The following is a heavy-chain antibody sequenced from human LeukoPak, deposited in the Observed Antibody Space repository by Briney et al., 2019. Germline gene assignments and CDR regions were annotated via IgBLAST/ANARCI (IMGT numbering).Heavy chain of an antibody. D-gene: IGHD2-2*01. CDR2: ISSSGSTI. CDR3: ARDDIVVVPAADRSYYYYGMDV. V-gene: IGHV3-48*03. CDR1: GFTFSSYE. J-gene: IGHJ6*02. Sequence: PGGSLRLSCAASGFTFSSYEMNWVRQAPGKGLEWVSYISSSGSTIHYADSVKGRFTISRDNAKNSLYLQMNSLRAEDTAVYYCARDDIVVVPAADRSYYYYGMDVWGQGTTVTVSS.